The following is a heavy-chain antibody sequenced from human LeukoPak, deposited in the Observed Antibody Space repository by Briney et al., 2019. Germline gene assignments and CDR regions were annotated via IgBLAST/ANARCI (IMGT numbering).Heavy chain of an antibody. Sequence: ASVKVSCKASGYTFTSYDINWVRQATGQGLEWMGWMNPNSGITGYAQKFQGRVTMTRNTSISTAYMELSSLRSGDTAVYYCARGWRAIDAFDIWGQGTMVTVSS. D-gene: IGHD2-2*01. CDR2: MNPNSGIT. V-gene: IGHV1-8*01. CDR3: ARGWRAIDAFDI. CDR1: GYTFTSYD. J-gene: IGHJ3*02.